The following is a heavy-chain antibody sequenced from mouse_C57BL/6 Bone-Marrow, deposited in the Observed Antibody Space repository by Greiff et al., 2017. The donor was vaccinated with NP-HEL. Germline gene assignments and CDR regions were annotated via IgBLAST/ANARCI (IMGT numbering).Heavy chain of an antibody. V-gene: IGHV1-82*01. D-gene: IGHD2-2*01. Sequence: VQLQESGPELVKPGASVKISCKASGYAFSSSWMNWVKQRPGKGLEWIGMIHPNSGSTNYNEKFKSKATLTVDKSSSTAYMQLSSLTSEDSAVYYCARSEVTPYYYAMDYWGQGTSVTVSS. CDR3: ARSEVTPYYYAMDY. J-gene: IGHJ4*01. CDR2: IHPNSGST. CDR1: GYAFSSSW.